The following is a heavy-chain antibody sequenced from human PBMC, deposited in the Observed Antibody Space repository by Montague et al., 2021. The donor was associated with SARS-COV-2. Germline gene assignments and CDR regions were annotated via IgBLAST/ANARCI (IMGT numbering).Heavy chain of an antibody. CDR3: ARGDIVVVPAALGIAFYYYYYMDV. V-gene: IGHV4-34*01. CDR2: INHSGST. D-gene: IGHD2-2*01. CDR1: GGSFSGYY. Sequence: SETLSLTCAVYGGSFSGYYWSWIRQPPGKGLEWIGEINHSGSTXXXPSXXXRVTISVDTSKSQFSLKLSSVTAADTAVYYCARGDIVVVPAALGIAFYYYYYMDVWGKGTTVTVSS. J-gene: IGHJ6*03.